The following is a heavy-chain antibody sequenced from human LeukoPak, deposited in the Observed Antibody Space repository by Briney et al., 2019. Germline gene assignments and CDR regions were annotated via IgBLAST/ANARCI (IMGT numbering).Heavy chain of an antibody. J-gene: IGHJ4*02. CDR3: ARAVLAAGFFTLDY. V-gene: IGHV4-39*07. D-gene: IGHD6-13*01. CDR1: GGSISSSSYY. CDR2: IYYSGST. Sequence: SETLSLTCTVSGGSISSSSYYWGWIRQPPGKGLEWIGSIYYSGSTYYNPSLKSRVTISVDTSKNQFSLKLSSVTAADTAVYYCARAVLAAGFFTLDYWGQGTLVTVSS.